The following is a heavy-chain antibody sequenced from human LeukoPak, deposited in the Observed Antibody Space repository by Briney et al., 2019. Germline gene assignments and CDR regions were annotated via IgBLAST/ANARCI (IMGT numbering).Heavy chain of an antibody. Sequence: SETLSLTCTVSGASIPSSYYWSWIRQPPGKGLECIGYISASGNANYNPSLKSRVTISVDTSKSQFSLNLSSVTAADTAIYYCARLTGGGSYWGYFDYWGQGNLVTVSS. CDR1: GASIPSSYY. D-gene: IGHD1-26*01. CDR2: ISASGNA. CDR3: ARLTGGGSYWGYFDY. V-gene: IGHV4-4*09. J-gene: IGHJ4*02.